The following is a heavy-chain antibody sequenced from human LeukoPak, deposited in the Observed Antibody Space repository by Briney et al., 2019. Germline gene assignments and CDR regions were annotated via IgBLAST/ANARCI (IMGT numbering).Heavy chain of an antibody. CDR2: ISSSGSTI. J-gene: IGHJ4*02. CDR3: ARVWFGELFGSDY. D-gene: IGHD3-10*01. CDR1: GFTFSSYE. V-gene: IGHV3-48*03. Sequence: GGSLRLSCAASGFTFSSYEMNWVRQAPGKGLEWVSYISSSGSTIYYADSVKGRFTISRDNAKNSLYLQMNSLRAEDTAVYYCARVWFGELFGSDYWGQGTLVTVSS.